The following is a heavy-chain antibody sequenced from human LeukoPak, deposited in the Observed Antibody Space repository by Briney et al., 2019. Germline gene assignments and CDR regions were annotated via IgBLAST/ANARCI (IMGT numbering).Heavy chain of an antibody. CDR2: ISANGDST. CDR1: GFTFSTYG. D-gene: IGHD6-13*01. Sequence: PGGSLRLSCTASGFTFSTYGMSRVRQAPGKGLEWVSGISANGDSTYYADSVKGRFTISRDNSKNTLYLQMNSLRAEDTAVYYCAKAKLERSSSWYYPIYYYYYGMDVWGQGTTVTVSS. J-gene: IGHJ6*02. V-gene: IGHV3-23*01. CDR3: AKAKLERSSSWYYPIYYYYYGMDV.